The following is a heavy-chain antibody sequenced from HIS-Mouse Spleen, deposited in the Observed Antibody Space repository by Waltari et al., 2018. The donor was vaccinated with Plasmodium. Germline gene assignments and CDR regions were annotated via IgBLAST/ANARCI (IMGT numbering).Heavy chain of an antibody. V-gene: IGHV4-59*01. CDR1: GGSISSYY. CDR2: IYYSGST. Sequence: QVQLQESGPGLVKPSETLSLTCTVAGGSISSYYWSWLRQPPGKGLEWIAYIYYSGSTNYHPSLKSRVTISVDTSKNQFSLKLSSVTAADTAVFYCARGGYSSSSYYFDYWGQGTLVTVSS. CDR3: ARGGYSSSSYYFDY. J-gene: IGHJ4*02. D-gene: IGHD6-6*01.